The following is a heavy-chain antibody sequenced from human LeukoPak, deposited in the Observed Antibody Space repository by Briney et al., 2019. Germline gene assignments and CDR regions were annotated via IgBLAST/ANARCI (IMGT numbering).Heavy chain of an antibody. V-gene: IGHV3-73*01. D-gene: IGHD3-10*01. J-gene: IGHJ4*02. CDR3: TRPALGSGLIY. CDR2: IRSKANSYAT. CDR1: GFAFSGSA. Sequence: GGSLRLSCAASGFAFSGSAMHWVRQASGKGLEWVGRIRSKANSYATAYAASVKGRFTISRDDSKNTAYLQMNSLKTEDTAVYYCTRPALGSGLIYWGQGTLVTVSS.